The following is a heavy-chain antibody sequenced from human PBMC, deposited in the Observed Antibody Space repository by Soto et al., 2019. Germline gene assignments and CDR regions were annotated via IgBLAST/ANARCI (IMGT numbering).Heavy chain of an antibody. CDR1: GFTSSSYS. V-gene: IGHV3-48*01. CDR2: ISSSSSTI. D-gene: IGHD3-10*01. Sequence: GGSLRLSCVASGFTSSSYSMNWVRQAPGKGLEWVSYISSSSSTIYYADSVKGRFTISRDNAKNSLYLQMNSPRAEDTAVYYCARDDAAGWFDPWGQGTLVTVSS. J-gene: IGHJ5*02. CDR3: ARDDAAGWFDP.